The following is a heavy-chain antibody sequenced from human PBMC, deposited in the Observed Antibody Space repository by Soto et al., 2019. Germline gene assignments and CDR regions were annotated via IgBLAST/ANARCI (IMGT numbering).Heavy chain of an antibody. Sequence: QVQLVQPGAEVKQPGSSVTVSCKASGASFYSYTINWGRQAPGQGLEWMGGIVPVVGTPTYSQKFQGRVTITADEPTSTAYMALCSLRSEYTAGYCCVRDRWVTASMPGAAGDWGPATLVTVSS. D-gene: IGHD2-21*02. CDR2: IVPVVGTP. V-gene: IGHV1-69*01. J-gene: IGHJ4*02. CDR3: VRDRWVTASMPGAAGD. CDR1: GASFYSYT.